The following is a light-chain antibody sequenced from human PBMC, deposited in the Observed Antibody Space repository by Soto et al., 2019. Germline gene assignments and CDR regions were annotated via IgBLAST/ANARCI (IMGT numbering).Light chain of an antibody. V-gene: IGLV1-51*01. Sequence: QSVFTQPPSVSAAPGQKVTISCSGSISNIGKNYVSWYQQLPGTAPKVLIYDNNKRPSGIPDRFSGSTSGTSATMGITGLQTGDESDYYCGTWDSSLSAPNWVFGGGTKLTVL. J-gene: IGLJ3*02. CDR1: ISNIGKNY. CDR2: DNN. CDR3: GTWDSSLSAPNWV.